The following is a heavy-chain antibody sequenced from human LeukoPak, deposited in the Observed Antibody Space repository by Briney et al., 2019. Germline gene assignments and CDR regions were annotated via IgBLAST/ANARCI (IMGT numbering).Heavy chain of an antibody. CDR1: GFTFGGYA. Sequence: GGSLRLSCTASGFTFGGYAMSWVRQAPGKGLEWVGFIRSKAYGGTTEYAASVKGRFTISRDDSKSIAYLQMNSLKTEDTAVYYCTRVYSSGWYRIIDYWGQGTLVTVSS. J-gene: IGHJ4*02. D-gene: IGHD6-19*01. V-gene: IGHV3-49*04. CDR2: IRSKAYGGTT. CDR3: TRVYSSGWYRIIDY.